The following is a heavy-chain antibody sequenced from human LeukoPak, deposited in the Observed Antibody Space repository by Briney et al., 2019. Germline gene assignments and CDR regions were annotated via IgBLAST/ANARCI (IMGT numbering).Heavy chain of an antibody. J-gene: IGHJ4*02. D-gene: IGHD1-1*01. CDR2: IRHVGNDK. CDR1: GYSFSTYG. V-gene: IGHV3-30*02. Sequence: GGSLRLSCVASGYSFSTYGMHWVRQAPGQGLEWVSFIRHVGNDKNYAQSVKGRFTISTDASTNTQYLQMNSLRGEDTAVYYCATDFNGAWNYWGQGTLVTVSS. CDR3: ATDFNGAWNY.